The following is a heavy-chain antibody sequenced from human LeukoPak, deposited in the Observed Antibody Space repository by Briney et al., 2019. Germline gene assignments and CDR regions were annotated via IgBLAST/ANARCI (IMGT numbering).Heavy chain of an antibody. V-gene: IGHV4-61*02. CDR1: GGSISSGTYY. J-gene: IGHJ4*02. Sequence: TSETLSLTCTVSGGSISSGTYYWSWIRQPAGKGLEWIGRIYTSGSTNYNPSLKSRVTISLDTSKNQFSLKLSSVTAADTAVYYCARGYVFVWAAAGYYFDHWGQGTLVTVSS. D-gene: IGHD6-13*01. CDR3: ARGYVFVWAAAGYYFDH. CDR2: IYTSGST.